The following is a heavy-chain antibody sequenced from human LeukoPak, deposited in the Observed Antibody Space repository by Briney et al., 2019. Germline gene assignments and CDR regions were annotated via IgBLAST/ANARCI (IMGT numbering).Heavy chain of an antibody. J-gene: IGHJ4*02. D-gene: IGHD3-10*01. CDR3: ARGEYGSGSYHIDY. Sequence: KPGGSLRLSCAASGFTFSDNYMSWIRQAPGKGLEWVSYISSSGNTTYNADSVKGRFSITRDNAKNSLYLQMNSLRAEDTAVYYCARGEYGSGSYHIDYWGQGTLVTVSS. V-gene: IGHV3-11*04. CDR2: ISSSGNTT. CDR1: GFTFSDNY.